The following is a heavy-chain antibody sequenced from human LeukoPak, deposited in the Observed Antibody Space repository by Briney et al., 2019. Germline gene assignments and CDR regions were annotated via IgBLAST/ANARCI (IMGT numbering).Heavy chain of an antibody. V-gene: IGHV3-7*01. Sequence: GGSLRLSCAASGFTFSSYTMHWVRQAPGKGLEWVANINRDGSDKNYVDSVKGRFTISRDNAKSSLYLQMNSLRAEDTAVYYCVRVAGWELQSDAFDIWGQGTMVTVSS. J-gene: IGHJ3*02. CDR3: VRVAGWELQSDAFDI. CDR2: INRDGSDK. CDR1: GFTFSSYT. D-gene: IGHD1-26*01.